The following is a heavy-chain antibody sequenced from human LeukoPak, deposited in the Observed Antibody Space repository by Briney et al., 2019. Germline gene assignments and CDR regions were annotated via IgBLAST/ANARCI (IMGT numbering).Heavy chain of an antibody. D-gene: IGHD3-10*01. CDR2: INPNSGGT. Sequence: ASVKVSCKASVYTFTCYYMHWVRQAPGQGLEWMGWINPNSGGTNYAQKLQGRVTMTTDTSTSTAYMELRSLRSDDTAVYYCARFSGSATPGKYWGQGTLVTVSS. J-gene: IGHJ4*02. CDR1: VYTFTCYY. CDR3: ARFSGSATPGKY. V-gene: IGHV1-2*02.